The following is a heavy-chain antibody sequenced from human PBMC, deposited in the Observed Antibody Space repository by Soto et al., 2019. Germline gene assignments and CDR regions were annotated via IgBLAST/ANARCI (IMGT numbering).Heavy chain of an antibody. CDR1: GFTVSSNY. CDR3: AREDRIAAAGFDY. J-gene: IGHJ4*02. Sequence: LRLSCAASGFTVSSNYMSWVRQAPGKGLEWVSVIYSGGSTYYADSVKGRFTISRDNSKNTLYLQMNSLRAEDTAVYYCAREDRIAAAGFDYWGQGTLVTVSS. D-gene: IGHD6-13*01. CDR2: IYSGGST. V-gene: IGHV3-53*01.